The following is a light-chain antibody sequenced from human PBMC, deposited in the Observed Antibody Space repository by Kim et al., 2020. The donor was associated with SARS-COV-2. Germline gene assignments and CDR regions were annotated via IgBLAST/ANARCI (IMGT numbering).Light chain of an antibody. V-gene: IGKV1-33*01. J-gene: IGKJ4*01. CDR2: DAS. Sequence: SASVRDRVTITCQASQDIKKYLNWYQQKPGKAPKLLIYDASNLERGVPSRFSGSGSGTDFIFTITSLQPEDIATYYCQQYLNFLTFGGGTKVDIK. CDR1: QDIKKY. CDR3: QQYLNFLT.